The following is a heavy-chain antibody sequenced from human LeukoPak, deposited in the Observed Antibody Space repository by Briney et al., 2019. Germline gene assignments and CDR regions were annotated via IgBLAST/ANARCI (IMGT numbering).Heavy chain of an antibody. V-gene: IGHV4-38-2*01. CDR2: IHHSGDT. D-gene: IGHD2/OR15-2a*01. J-gene: IGHJ5*02. CDR1: GFSISSGYY. Sequence: PSETLSLTCAVSGFSISSGYYWGWIRQTPGKGLEWIGIIHHSGDTDYNPPLKSRVTISVHTSNNQFSLQLRSVTAADTAVYYCARFNSLITYGGWFDPWGQGTLVTVSS. CDR3: ARFNSLITYGGWFDP.